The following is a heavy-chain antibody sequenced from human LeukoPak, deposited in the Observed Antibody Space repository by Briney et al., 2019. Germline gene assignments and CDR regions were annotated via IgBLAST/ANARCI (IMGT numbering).Heavy chain of an antibody. J-gene: IGHJ5*02. Sequence: GESLKISCKGSGYSFTSYWIGWVRQMPGKGLEWMGIIYPGDSDTRYSPSFQGQVTVSADKSISTAYLQWSSLKASDTAMYYCARLRFLGPVEGFAWFDPWGQGTLVTVSS. D-gene: IGHD3-3*01. CDR1: GYSFTSYW. CDR3: ARLRFLGPVEGFAWFDP. CDR2: IYPGDSDT. V-gene: IGHV5-51*01.